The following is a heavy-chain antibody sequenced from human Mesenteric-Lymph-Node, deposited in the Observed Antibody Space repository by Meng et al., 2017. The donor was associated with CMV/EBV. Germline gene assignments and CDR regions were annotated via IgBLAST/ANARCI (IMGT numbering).Heavy chain of an antibody. J-gene: IGHJ4*02. CDR3: ARGSSYDILTGYFDY. CDR2: INQSGRT. V-gene: IGHV4-34*01. Sequence: VQVRHWCAGLLKSSETLSVTCAVYGGSFSGYYWNWIRQSPEKGLEWIGEINQSGRTTYNPSFTSRIIISVDTSTNQISLNMRSVTAADTAVYYCARGSSYDILTGYFDYWGQGALVTSPQ. CDR1: GGSFSGYY. D-gene: IGHD3-9*01.